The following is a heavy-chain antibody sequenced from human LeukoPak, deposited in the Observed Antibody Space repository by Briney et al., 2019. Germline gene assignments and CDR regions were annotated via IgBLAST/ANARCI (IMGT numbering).Heavy chain of an antibody. V-gene: IGHV3-23*01. J-gene: IGHJ4*02. CDR1: GFTFSSYA. CDR3: AKATGYSSSWDFDY. D-gene: IGHD6-13*01. Sequence: AGGSLRLSCSASGFTFSSYAMNWVRQAPGKGLEWVSATSGSGGNTYYADSVKGRFTISRDNSKKTLYLQMKSLRGEDTAIYYCAKATGYSSSWDFDYWGQGILVTVSS. CDR2: TSGSGGNT.